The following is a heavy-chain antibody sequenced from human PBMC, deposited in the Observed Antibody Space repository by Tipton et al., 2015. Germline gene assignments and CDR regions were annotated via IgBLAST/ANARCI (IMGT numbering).Heavy chain of an antibody. CDR3: ARDLEHGMDV. D-gene: IGHD5-24*01. CDR1: AYSISSDYY. CDR2: ISHSGNT. Sequence: TLSLTCAVSAYSISSDYYWGWIRQPPGKGLEWIGSISHSGNTYYNPSLKSRVAISVDTSKNQFSLTLDSVTAADTAVYYCARDLEHGMDVWGQGTTVPVSS. V-gene: IGHV4-38-2*02. J-gene: IGHJ6*02.